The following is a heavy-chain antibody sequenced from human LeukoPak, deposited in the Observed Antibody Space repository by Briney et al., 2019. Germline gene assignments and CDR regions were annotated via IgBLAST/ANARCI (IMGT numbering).Heavy chain of an antibody. Sequence: EGSLRLSCVASGFTFSNYAMSWVRQAPGKGLEWVSAITGSGTNTYYADSLKGRFTISRDNSKNTVFLQMNSLRHEDTAIYYCVIWGDYDVLTGYYVPDYWGQGTLVTVSS. V-gene: IGHV3-23*01. D-gene: IGHD3-9*01. CDR3: VIWGDYDVLTGYYVPDY. CDR1: GFTFSNYA. CDR2: ITGSGTNT. J-gene: IGHJ4*02.